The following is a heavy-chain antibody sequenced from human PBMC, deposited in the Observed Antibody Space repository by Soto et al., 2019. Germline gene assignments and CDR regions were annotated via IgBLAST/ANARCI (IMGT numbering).Heavy chain of an antibody. CDR3: ASPRGYTYGSADNWFDP. V-gene: IGHV4-39*01. CDR2: IFYSGST. J-gene: IGHJ5*02. CDR1: GGSISSSSYY. Sequence: TCTVSGGSISSSSYYWGWIRQPPGKGLEWIGSIFYSGSTYYNPSLKSRVTISVDTSKNQLSLKLSSVTAADTAVYYCASPRGYTYGSADNWFDPSGRGTLVTVSS. D-gene: IGHD5-18*01.